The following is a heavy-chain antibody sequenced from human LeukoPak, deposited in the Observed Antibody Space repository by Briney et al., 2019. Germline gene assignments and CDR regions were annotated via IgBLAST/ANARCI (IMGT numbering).Heavy chain of an antibody. V-gene: IGHV4-34*01. J-gene: IGHJ4*02. CDR3: ARGRYGLRLGN. CDR2: INNSGST. CDR1: GASFSDSY. D-gene: IGHD3-16*01. Sequence: PSEILSLTCAVYGASFSDSYWSWIRQSPEKGLEWIGEINNSGSTSYNPSLNSRVIMSVDRSKNQFSLRLTSVTAADTAVYYCARGRYGLRLGNWGQGTLVTVSS.